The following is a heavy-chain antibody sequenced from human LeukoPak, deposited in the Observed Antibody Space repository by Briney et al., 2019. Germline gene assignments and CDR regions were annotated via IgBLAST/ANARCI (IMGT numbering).Heavy chain of an antibody. Sequence: SETLSLTCTVSGGSISSSSYYWGWIRQPPGKGLEWIGYIYYSGSTYYNPSLKSRVTISVDTSKNQVSLKLSSVTAADTAMYYCARKDGDGWGQGTLVTVSS. D-gene: IGHD5-24*01. V-gene: IGHV4-39*07. CDR2: IYYSGST. CDR3: ARKDGDG. CDR1: GGSISSSSYY. J-gene: IGHJ4*02.